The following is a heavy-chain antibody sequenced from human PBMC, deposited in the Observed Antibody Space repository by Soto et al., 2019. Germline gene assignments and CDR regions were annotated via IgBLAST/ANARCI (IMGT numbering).Heavy chain of an antibody. J-gene: IGHJ3*01. Sequence: VESLKSSCKVCGCGFTSYLIVFVLQMPGKGLEWMGIIYPGDSDTRYSPSFQCQVNISADKSISTAYLQWSSLKASDTAMYYCARRGYCSSTRCQGDLWGQGTMVTVSS. CDR1: GCGFTSYL. D-gene: IGHD2-2*01. CDR2: IYPGDSDT. V-gene: IGHV5-51*01. CDR3: ARRGYCSSTRCQGDL.